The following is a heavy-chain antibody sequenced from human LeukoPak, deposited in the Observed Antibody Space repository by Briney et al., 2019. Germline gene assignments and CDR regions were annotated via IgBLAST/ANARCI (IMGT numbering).Heavy chain of an antibody. CDR1: GFTFSSYA. CDR3: AKDSSSLWFGELYVFVY. CDR2: ISGSGGST. Sequence: TGGSLRLSCAASGFTFSSYAMSWVRQAPGKGLEWVSAISGSGGSTYYADSVKGRFTISRDNSKNTLYLQMNSLRAEDTAVYYCAKDSSSLWFGELYVFVYWGQGTLVTVSS. V-gene: IGHV3-23*01. J-gene: IGHJ4*02. D-gene: IGHD3-10*01.